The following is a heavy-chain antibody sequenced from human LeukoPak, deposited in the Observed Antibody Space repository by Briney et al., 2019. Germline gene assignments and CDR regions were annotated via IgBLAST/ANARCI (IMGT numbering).Heavy chain of an antibody. V-gene: IGHV4-4*02. CDR3: ARGKAVPPYYYYYMDV. CDR2: IYHSGST. Sequence: SETLSLTCAVSGGSISSDNWWSWVRQPPGKGLEWIGEIYHSGSTNYNPSLKSRVTISVDTSKNQFSLKLSSVTAADTAVYYCARGKAVPPYYYYYMDVWGKGTTVTVSS. CDR1: GGSISSDNW. J-gene: IGHJ6*03. D-gene: IGHD4-17*01.